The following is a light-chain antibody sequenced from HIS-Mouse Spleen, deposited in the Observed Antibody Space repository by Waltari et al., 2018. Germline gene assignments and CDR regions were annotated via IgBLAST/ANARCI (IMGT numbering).Light chain of an antibody. CDR2: EVS. CDR3: SSYAGSNNVV. J-gene: IGLJ2*01. CDR1: SSDVGGYNY. V-gene: IGLV2-8*01. Sequence: QSALTQPPSASGSPGQSVTISCTGTSSDVGGYNYVSWYQQHPGKAPKLMIYEVSKRPSGVPDRFSGAKSGNTASRTVSGLQAEDEADYYCSSYAGSNNVVFGGGTKLTVL.